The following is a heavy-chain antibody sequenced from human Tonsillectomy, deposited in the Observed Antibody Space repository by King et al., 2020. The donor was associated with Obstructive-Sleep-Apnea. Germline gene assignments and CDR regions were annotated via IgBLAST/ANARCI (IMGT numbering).Heavy chain of an antibody. CDR2: FGGGGGST. CDR3: ARGETVSTGMVTGGFND. V-gene: IGHV3-23*04. CDR1: GFTFSSYA. Sequence: VQLVESGGGLVQPGGSLRLSCAASGFTFSSYAMSWVRQAPGKGLEWVSVFGGGGGSTYYADSVKGRFTISRDDSKNTLFLQMNGLRAEDTAVYYCARGETVSTGMVTGGFNDWGQGTRVTVSS. J-gene: IGHJ4*02. D-gene: IGHD5-18*01.